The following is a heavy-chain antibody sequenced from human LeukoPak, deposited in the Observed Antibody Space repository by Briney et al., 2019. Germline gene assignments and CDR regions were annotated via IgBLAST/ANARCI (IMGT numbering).Heavy chain of an antibody. D-gene: IGHD1-26*01. Sequence: GRSLRLSCAASGFTFSSYAMHWVHQAPGKGLEWVAVISYDGSNKYYADSVKGRFTISRDNSKNTLYLQMNSLRAEDTAVYYCARDSGSHPYWYFDLWGRGTLVTVSS. CDR3: ARDSGSHPYWYFDL. J-gene: IGHJ2*01. CDR2: ISYDGSNK. V-gene: IGHV3-30*14. CDR1: GFTFSSYA.